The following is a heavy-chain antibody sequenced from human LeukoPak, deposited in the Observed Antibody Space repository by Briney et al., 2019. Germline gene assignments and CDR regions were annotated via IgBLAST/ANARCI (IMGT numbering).Heavy chain of an antibody. D-gene: IGHD6-13*01. CDR3: AKDHSSSWSTLFDY. CDR2: ISYDGSNK. J-gene: IGHJ4*02. Sequence: GRSLRLSCAASGFTFSSYAMHWVRQAPGKGLEWVAVISYDGSNKYYADSAKGRFTISRDNSKNTLYLQMNSLRAEDTAVYYCAKDHSSSWSTLFDYWGQGTLVTVSS. V-gene: IGHV3-30*04. CDR1: GFTFSSYA.